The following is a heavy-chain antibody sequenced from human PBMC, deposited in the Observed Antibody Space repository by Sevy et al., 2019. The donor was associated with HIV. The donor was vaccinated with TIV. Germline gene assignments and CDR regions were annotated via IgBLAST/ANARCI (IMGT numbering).Heavy chain of an antibody. CDR1: GYTFTDYY. D-gene: IGHD4-17*01. V-gene: IGHV1-2*02. Sequence: ASVKVSCKASGYTFTDYYIHWVRQVPGQGLEWMAWINPNDGVTNYAQRFQGGVTVTRDTSVSTAYMELRGLTYDDTAIYYCARLTTKPTSDLYGMDVWGQGTTVTVSS. CDR2: INPNDGVT. CDR3: ARLTTKPTSDLYGMDV. J-gene: IGHJ6*02.